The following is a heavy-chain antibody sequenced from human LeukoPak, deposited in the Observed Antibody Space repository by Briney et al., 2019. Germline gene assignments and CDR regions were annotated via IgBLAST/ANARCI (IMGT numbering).Heavy chain of an antibody. CDR1: GGSFSGYY. V-gene: IGHV4-34*01. CDR3: ARRPGYSSSWCYDY. Sequence: TSETLSLTCAVYGGSFSGYYWSWIRQPPGKGLEWIGEINHSGSTNYNPSLKSRVTISVDTSKNQFSLKLSSVTAADTAVYYCARRPGYSSSWCYDYWGQGTLVTVSS. J-gene: IGHJ4*02. D-gene: IGHD6-13*01. CDR2: INHSGST.